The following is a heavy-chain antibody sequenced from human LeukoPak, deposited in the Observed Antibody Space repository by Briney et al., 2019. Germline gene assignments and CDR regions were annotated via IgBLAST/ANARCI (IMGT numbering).Heavy chain of an antibody. Sequence: SETLSLTCAVSGDSFSSHYWTWIRQPPGRGLEWIGYISYIGTTNYNPSLKSRVIILIDTSKNQFSLKLSSVTTADTAVYYCARDLVTVTKGFDIWGLGTMVSVSS. CDR3: ARDLVTVTKGFDI. J-gene: IGHJ3*02. V-gene: IGHV4-59*11. CDR1: GDSFSSHY. D-gene: IGHD4-17*01. CDR2: ISYIGTT.